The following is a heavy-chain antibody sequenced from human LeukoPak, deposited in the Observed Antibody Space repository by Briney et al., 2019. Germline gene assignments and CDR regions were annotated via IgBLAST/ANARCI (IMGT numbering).Heavy chain of an antibody. D-gene: IGHD3-10*01. J-gene: IGHJ4*02. Sequence: GRSLRLSCAASGFTFVDYALHWVRQAPGKGLEWVSGINWNSGNIGYTDSVKGRFTISRDNAKHSLFLQMNSLRAEDTALYYCAKDSSFNYGSGSYGIDYWGQGTLVTVSS. V-gene: IGHV3-9*01. CDR2: INWNSGNI. CDR1: GFTFVDYA. CDR3: AKDSSFNYGSGSYGIDY.